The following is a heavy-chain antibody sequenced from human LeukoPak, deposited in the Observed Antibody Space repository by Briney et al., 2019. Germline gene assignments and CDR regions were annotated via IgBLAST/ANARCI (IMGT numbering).Heavy chain of an antibody. CDR2: IYPGDSDT. Sequence: GESLKISCNGSGYSFTSYWIGWVRQMPGKGLEWMGIIYPGDSDTRYSPSFQGQVNISADKSISTAYLQWSSPKASDTAMYYCARRGYSYGFDYWGQGTLVTVSS. J-gene: IGHJ4*02. CDR3: ARRGYSYGFDY. V-gene: IGHV5-51*01. D-gene: IGHD5-18*01. CDR1: GYSFTSYW.